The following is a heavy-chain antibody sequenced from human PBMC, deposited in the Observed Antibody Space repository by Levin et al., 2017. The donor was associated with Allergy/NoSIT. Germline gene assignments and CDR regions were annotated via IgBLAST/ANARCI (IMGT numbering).Heavy chain of an antibody. Sequence: QSGGSLRLSCAASGFTFNNYCMGWVRQAPGKGLEWVAIILQVGIDKYYVDSVKGRFTISRDTAKNSAYLQMTSLRVEDTAVYHCTRAPTRQLPFNVWGQGTMVTVSS. CDR1: GFTFNNYC. CDR2: ILQVGIDK. J-gene: IGHJ3*01. D-gene: IGHD1-1*01. V-gene: IGHV3-7*04. CDR3: TRAPTRQLPFNV.